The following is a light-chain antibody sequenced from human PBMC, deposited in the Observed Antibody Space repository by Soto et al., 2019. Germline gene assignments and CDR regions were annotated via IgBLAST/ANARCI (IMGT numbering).Light chain of an antibody. V-gene: IGLV2-14*01. CDR1: SSDVGGYNY. CDR3: SSYRSTSAPYV. Sequence: QSVLTQPASVSGSPGQSITISCTGTSSDVGGYNYVSWYQQHPGKAPKLMIYEVSNRPSGVSNRFSGSKSGNTASLTISRLQAEDEAEYYCSSYRSTSAPYVFGSGTKVTVL. CDR2: EVS. J-gene: IGLJ1*01.